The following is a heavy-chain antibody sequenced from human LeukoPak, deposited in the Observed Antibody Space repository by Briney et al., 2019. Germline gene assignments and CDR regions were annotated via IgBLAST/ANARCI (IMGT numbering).Heavy chain of an antibody. CDR1: GYTFTGYY. D-gene: IGHD6-13*01. CDR2: INPNTGGT. J-gene: IGHJ4*02. Sequence: ASVKVSCKASGYTFTGYYMHWVRQAPGQGLEWMGWINPNTGGTNYAQKFQGRVTMTRDTSISTAYMDLRRLRSDDTAMYYCARAGSSSRWFNDYWGQEPLVTVS. CDR3: ARAGSSSRWFNDY. V-gene: IGHV1-2*02.